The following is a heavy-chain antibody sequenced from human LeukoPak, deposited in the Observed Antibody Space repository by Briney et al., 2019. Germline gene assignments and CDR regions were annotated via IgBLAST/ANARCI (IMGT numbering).Heavy chain of an antibody. D-gene: IGHD6-13*01. Sequence: PSETLSLTCSVSGVSISNYYWSWVRQTPGKGLEWIGHIFFTGSTSYNPSLKSRVTLSVDTSKNQFSLKVGPMTAADTAVYYCASFPAAAGFGHRVDVWGPGTTVTVSS. J-gene: IGHJ6*02. CDR3: ASFPAAAGFGHRVDV. CDR2: IFFTGST. CDR1: GVSISNYY. V-gene: IGHV4-59*01.